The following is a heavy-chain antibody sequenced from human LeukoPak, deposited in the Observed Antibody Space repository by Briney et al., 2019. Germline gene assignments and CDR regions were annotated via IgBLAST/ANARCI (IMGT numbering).Heavy chain of an antibody. J-gene: IGHJ4*02. Sequence: PGRSLRLSCAASGFTFSSYAMHWVRQAPGKGLEWVAVISYDGRNKYYADSVKGRFTISRDNSKNTLYLQMNSLRAEDTAVYYCARGGIVVVPAAILVDEGFDYWGQGTLVTVSS. CDR3: ARGGIVVVPAAILVDEGFDY. CDR2: ISYDGRNK. D-gene: IGHD2-2*02. CDR1: GFTFSSYA. V-gene: IGHV3-30*04.